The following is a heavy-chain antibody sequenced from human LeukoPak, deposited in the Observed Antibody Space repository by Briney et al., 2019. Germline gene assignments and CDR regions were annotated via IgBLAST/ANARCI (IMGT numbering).Heavy chain of an antibody. D-gene: IGHD6-13*01. J-gene: IGHJ3*02. CDR2: LDYSGTT. Sequence: SSETLSLTCTVSGDSISGSGNHWGWIRQSPGKGLEWIGSLDYSGTTHYNPSLKSQFTISRDTSKNQVSLKVTSVTAADTAVYYCARQSSSSPIDTWGQGTMVTVSS. V-gene: IGHV4-39*01. CDR1: GDSISGSGNH. CDR3: ARQSSSSPIDT.